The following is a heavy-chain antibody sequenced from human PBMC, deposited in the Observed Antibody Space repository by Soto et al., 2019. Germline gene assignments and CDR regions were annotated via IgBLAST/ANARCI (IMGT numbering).Heavy chain of an antibody. CDR3: ASPTKPLYYYYGMDV. CDR1: GGTFSSYA. D-gene: IGHD1-1*01. V-gene: IGHV1-69*12. CDR2: IIPIFGTA. J-gene: IGHJ6*02. Sequence: QVQLVQSGAEVKKPGSSVKVSCKASGGTFSSYAIRWVRQAPGQGLEWMGGIIPIFGTANYAQKFQGRVTITADESTSRAYMELSSMRSEDTAVYYCASPTKPLYYYYGMDVWGQGTTVTVSS.